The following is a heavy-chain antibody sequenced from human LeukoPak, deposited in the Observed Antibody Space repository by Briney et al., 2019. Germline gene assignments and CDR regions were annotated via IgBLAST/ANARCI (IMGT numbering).Heavy chain of an antibody. D-gene: IGHD5-12*01. J-gene: IGHJ4*02. Sequence: GGSLRLSCTGSGFTFGDYSMSWFRQAPGKGLEWVSAISGSGGSTYYADSVKGRFTISRDNSKNTLYLQMNSLRAEDTAVYYCIQWLLEGDYWGQGTLVTVSS. CDR1: GFTFGDYS. V-gene: IGHV3-23*01. CDR2: ISGSGGST. CDR3: IQWLLEGDY.